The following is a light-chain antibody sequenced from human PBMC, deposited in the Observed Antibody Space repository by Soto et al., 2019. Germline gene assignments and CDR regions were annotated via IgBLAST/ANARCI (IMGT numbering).Light chain of an antibody. CDR1: QSVSSSY. Sequence: EIVFTQSPGTLSLSPGERATLSCRASQSVSSSYLAWYQQKPGQAPRLVIYGASSRATGIPDRFSGSGAGTDFTLTISRLEPEDFAVYYCQQYGSSPWTFGQGTKVDIK. J-gene: IGKJ1*01. CDR3: QQYGSSPWT. V-gene: IGKV3-20*01. CDR2: GAS.